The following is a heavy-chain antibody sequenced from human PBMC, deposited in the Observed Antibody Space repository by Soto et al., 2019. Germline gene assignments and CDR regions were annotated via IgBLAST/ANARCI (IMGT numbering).Heavy chain of an antibody. CDR3: ARDSYDFWSGYYPYYYMDV. Sequence: PSETLSLTCTVSGGSISSYYWSWIRQPPGKGLEWIGYIYYSGSTNYNPSLKSRVTISVDTSKNQFSLKLSSVTAADTAVYYCARDSYDFWSGYYPYYYMDVWGKGTTVTVSS. V-gene: IGHV4-59*01. J-gene: IGHJ6*03. D-gene: IGHD3-3*01. CDR2: IYYSGST. CDR1: GGSISSYY.